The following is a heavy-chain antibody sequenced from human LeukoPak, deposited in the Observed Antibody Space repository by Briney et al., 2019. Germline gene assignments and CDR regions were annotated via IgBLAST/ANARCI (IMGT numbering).Heavy chain of an antibody. J-gene: IGHJ1*01. V-gene: IGHV4-34*01. CDR2: INHSGST. CDR1: GGSFSGYY. D-gene: IGHD3-3*01. Sequence: SETLSLTCAVYGGSFSGYYWSWIRQPPGKGLEWIGEINHSGSTNYNPSLKSRVIISVDTSKNQFSLKLSSVTAADTAVYYCARGQKYYDFWSGYYVGAEYFQHWGQGTLVTVSS. CDR3: ARGQKYYDFWSGYYVGAEYFQH.